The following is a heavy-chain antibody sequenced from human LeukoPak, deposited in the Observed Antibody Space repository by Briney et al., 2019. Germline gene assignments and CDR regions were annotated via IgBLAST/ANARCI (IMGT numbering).Heavy chain of an antibody. D-gene: IGHD3-10*01. CDR2: INHSGST. Sequence: PGGSLRLSCAASGFTFSSYEMNWVRQAPGKGLEWIGEINHSGSTNYNPSLKSRVTISVDTSKDQFSLKLSSVAAADTAVYYCARGSRGLLWFGAQRQFDPWGQGTLVTVSS. V-gene: IGHV4-34*01. CDR1: GFTFSSYE. J-gene: IGHJ5*02. CDR3: ARGSRGLLWFGAQRQFDP.